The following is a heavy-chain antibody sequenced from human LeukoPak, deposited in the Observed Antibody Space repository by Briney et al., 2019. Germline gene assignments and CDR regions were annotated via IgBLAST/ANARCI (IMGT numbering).Heavy chain of an antibody. J-gene: IGHJ4*02. D-gene: IGHD1-26*01. V-gene: IGHV3-48*03. CDR2: ISSSGSTI. CDR1: GFTFSSYE. Sequence: HPGGSLRLSCAASGFTFSSYEMNWVRQAPGKGLEWVSYISSSGSTIYYADSVKGRFTISRDNAKNSLYLQMNSLRAEDTAVYYCAKDTPFGGSYLYYFDYWGQGTLVTVSS. CDR3: AKDTPFGGSYLYYFDY.